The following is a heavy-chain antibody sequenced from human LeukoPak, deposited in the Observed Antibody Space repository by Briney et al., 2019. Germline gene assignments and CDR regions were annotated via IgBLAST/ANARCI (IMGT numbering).Heavy chain of an antibody. CDR3: ATEGLAGTGTQWHVFDI. CDR2: INHSAST. J-gene: IGHJ3*02. V-gene: IGHV4-34*01. D-gene: IGHD6-13*01. Sequence: SEALSLTCAVYGGPFRGDSWTWIRQPPGKGLEWIGEINHSASTNYNPSLKSRVIMSLDTSKNQLSLNLTSVTAADTAVYYCATEGLAGTGTQWHVFDIWGQGTLVTVSS. CDR1: GGPFRGDS.